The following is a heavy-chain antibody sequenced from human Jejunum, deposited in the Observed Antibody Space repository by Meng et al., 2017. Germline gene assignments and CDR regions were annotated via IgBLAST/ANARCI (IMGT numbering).Heavy chain of an antibody. CDR3: ARDSSAYWFDY. J-gene: IGHJ4*02. CDR2: IDPTGGTP. Sequence: ASVKVSCKASGYTFTSYFFHWVRQAPGQGLEWMGIIDPTGGTPRYAQKFQGRVTMTRDTSTSTVYMDLSSLRSEDTAVYYCARDSSAYWFDYWGQGNLVT. V-gene: IGHV1-46*01. D-gene: IGHD3-22*01. CDR1: GYTFTSYF.